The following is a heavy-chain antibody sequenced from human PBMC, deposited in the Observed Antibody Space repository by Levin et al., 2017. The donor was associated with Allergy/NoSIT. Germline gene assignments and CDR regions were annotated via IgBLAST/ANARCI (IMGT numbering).Heavy chain of an antibody. CDR1: GYSFTSYW. J-gene: IGHJ4*02. V-gene: IGHV5-51*01. CDR2: IYPGDSDT. Sequence: GESLKISCKGSGYSFTSYWIGWVRQMPGKGLEWMGIIYPGDSDTRYSPSFQGQVTISADKSISTAYLQWSSLKASDTAMYYCARRLGYCNSTSCYGAIDYWGQGTLVTVSS. D-gene: IGHD2-2*01. CDR3: ARRLGYCNSTSCYGAIDY.